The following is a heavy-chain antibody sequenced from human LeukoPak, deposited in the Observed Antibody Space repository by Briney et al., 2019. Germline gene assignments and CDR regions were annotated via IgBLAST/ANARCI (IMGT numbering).Heavy chain of an antibody. CDR1: GFTFSSYW. V-gene: IGHV3-7*03. CDR3: ARVVASRTQRWLDPYYYYGMDV. D-gene: IGHD6-19*01. J-gene: IGHJ6*02. CDR2: IKQDGSEK. Sequence: GGSLRLSCAASGFTFSSYWMSWVRQAPGKGLEWVANIKQDGSEKYYVDSVKGRFTISRDNAKNSLYLQMNSLRAEDTAVYYCARVVASRTQRWLDPYYYYGMDVWGQGTTVTVSS.